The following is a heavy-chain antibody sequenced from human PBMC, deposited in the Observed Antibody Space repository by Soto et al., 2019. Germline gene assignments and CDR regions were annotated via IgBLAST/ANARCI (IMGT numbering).Heavy chain of an antibody. CDR1: GFTFSSYA. Sequence: VGSLRLSCTASGFTFSSYAMSWVRQAPGKGLEWVSVISGSGSSAYYAGSVKGRFTISRDNSKNTLYLQMNSLRAEDTAVYYCAKDQPGGNPDYFDFWGQGTLVTVSS. D-gene: IGHD2-15*01. V-gene: IGHV3-23*01. CDR2: ISGSGSSA. CDR3: AKDQPGGNPDYFDF. J-gene: IGHJ4*02.